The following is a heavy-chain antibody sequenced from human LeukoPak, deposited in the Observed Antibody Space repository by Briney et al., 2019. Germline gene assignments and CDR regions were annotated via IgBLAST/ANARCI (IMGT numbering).Heavy chain of an antibody. V-gene: IGHV4-34*01. J-gene: IGHJ5*02. D-gene: IGHD2-15*01. CDR3: ARGRCGSWPPYCSGGSHRTKDNWFDP. Sequence: SSETLSLTCAVYGGSFSGYYWSWIRQPPGKGLEWIGEINHSGSTNYNPSLKSRVTISVDTSKNQSSLKLSSVTAADTAVYYCARGRCGSWPPYCSGGSHRTKDNWFDPWGQGTLVTVSS. CDR2: INHSGST. CDR1: GGSFSGYY.